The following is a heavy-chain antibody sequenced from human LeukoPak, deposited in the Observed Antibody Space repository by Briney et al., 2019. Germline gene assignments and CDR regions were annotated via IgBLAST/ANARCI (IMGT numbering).Heavy chain of an antibody. CDR2: IFHSGTT. D-gene: IGHD5-18*01. J-gene: IGHJ4*02. V-gene: IGHV4-39*01. CDR1: DSITSTSYY. CDR3: ARLGGYSYGARIFDY. Sequence: SETLSLTCTVSDSITSTSYYWAWIRQPPGKGLQWIASIFHSGTTYFNPSLKSRVTLSIDTSRSQYSLQLASVTAADTALYYCARLGGYSYGARIFDYWGQGIRVAVSS.